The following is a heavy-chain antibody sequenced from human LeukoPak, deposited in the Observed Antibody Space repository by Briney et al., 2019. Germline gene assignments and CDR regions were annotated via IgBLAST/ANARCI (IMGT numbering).Heavy chain of an antibody. CDR1: GFTFSDYY. V-gene: IGHV3-11*05. CDR2: ISSRSYT. J-gene: IGHJ4*02. D-gene: IGHD7-27*01. Sequence: PGGSLRLSCAVSGFTFSDYYMSWIRQAPGKGLEWVSDISSRSYTNYADSVKGRFTISRDNAKNSLYLQMNSLRADDTAVYYCARVELGVSVDYWGQGTLVTVSS. CDR3: ARVELGVSVDY.